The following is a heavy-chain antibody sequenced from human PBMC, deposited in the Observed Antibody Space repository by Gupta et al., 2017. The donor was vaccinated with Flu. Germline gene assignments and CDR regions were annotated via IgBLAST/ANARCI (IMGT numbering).Heavy chain of an antibody. CDR1: GFTFDDYS. Sequence: EVQLVESGGVVVQPGGSLRISCAASGFTFDDYSMHWVRQAPGKGLEWVALISWNGGDTYYGDSVKGRFTISRDNSKNSLYLQLNSLRVEDTAFYYCAKGAIVSGWFVPLDYWGPGTLVTVSS. D-gene: IGHD6-19*01. V-gene: IGHV3-43*01. J-gene: IGHJ4*02. CDR2: ISWNGGDT. CDR3: AKGAIVSGWFVPLDY.